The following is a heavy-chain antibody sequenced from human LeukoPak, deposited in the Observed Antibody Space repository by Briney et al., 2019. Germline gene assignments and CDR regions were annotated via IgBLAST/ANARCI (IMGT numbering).Heavy chain of an antibody. CDR1: GVSISSGDYY. CDR3: AREAGQWLVPYFDY. CDR2: TYYSGST. V-gene: IGHV4-30-4*01. D-gene: IGHD6-19*01. Sequence: SETLSLTCTVSGVSISSGDYYWSWIRQPPGKGLEWIGYTYYSGSTYYNPSLKSRVTISVDRSKDQFSLKLSSVTAADTAVYYCAREAGQWLVPYFDYWGQGTLVTVSS. J-gene: IGHJ4*02.